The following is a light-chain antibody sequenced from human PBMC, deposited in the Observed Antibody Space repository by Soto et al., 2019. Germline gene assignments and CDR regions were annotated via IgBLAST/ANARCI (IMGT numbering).Light chain of an antibody. V-gene: IGKV1-39*01. J-gene: IGKJ2*01. CDR2: AAS. CDR1: QSISSY. CDR3: QQSYSTPPVT. Sequence: DIQMTQSPSSLSASVGDRFTITCRASQSISSYLNWYQQKPGKAPKLLIYAASSLQSGVPSRFSGSGSGTDFTLTISSLQPEDFETYYCQQSYSTPPVTFGHGTKLEIK.